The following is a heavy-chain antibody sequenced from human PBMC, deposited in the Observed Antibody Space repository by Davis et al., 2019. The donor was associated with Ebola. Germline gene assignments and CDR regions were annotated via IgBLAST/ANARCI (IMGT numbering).Heavy chain of an antibody. CDR2: INHSGST. CDR3: ARGARILEVRGVIILRTAYNWFDP. Sequence: MPSETLSLTCAVYGGSFSGYYWSWIRQPPGKGLEWIGEINHSGSTNYNPSLKSRVTISVDTSKNQFSLKLSSVTAADTAVYYCARGARILEVRGVIILRTAYNWFDPWGQGTLVTVSS. D-gene: IGHD3-10*01. CDR1: GGSFSGYY. J-gene: IGHJ5*02. V-gene: IGHV4-34*01.